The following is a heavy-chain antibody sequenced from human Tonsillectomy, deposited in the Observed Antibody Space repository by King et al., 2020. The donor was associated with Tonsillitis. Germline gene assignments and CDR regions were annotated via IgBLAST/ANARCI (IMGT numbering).Heavy chain of an antibody. J-gene: IGHJ6*03. CDR3: LNGGLYCTVGVCRYYYYYLDV. Sequence: VQLVESGGGLVQPGGSLRLSCSASGFTFSDYAMHWVRQAPGKGLEYVSAISSDGGNKYYADSVKGRFTISRDNSKNTLYLQMSSLRAEETAVYYCLNGGLYCTVGVCRYYYYYLDVWGKGTTVTVSS. V-gene: IGHV3-64D*06. CDR1: GFTFSDYA. CDR2: ISSDGGNK. D-gene: IGHD2-8*02.